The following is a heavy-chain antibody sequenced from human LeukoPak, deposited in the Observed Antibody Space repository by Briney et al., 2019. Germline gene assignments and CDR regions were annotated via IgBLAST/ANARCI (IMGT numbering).Heavy chain of an antibody. V-gene: IGHV3-30-3*01. CDR1: GFTFSSYA. D-gene: IGHD3-9*01. CDR3: ARETYYDILTEGGAFDI. CDR2: ISYDRSNK. Sequence: PGRSLRLSCAASGFTFSSYAMHWVRQAPGKGLEWVAVISYDRSNKYYADSVKGRFTISRDNSKNTLYLQMNSLRAEDTAVYYCARETYYDILTEGGAFDIWGQGTMVTVSS. J-gene: IGHJ3*02.